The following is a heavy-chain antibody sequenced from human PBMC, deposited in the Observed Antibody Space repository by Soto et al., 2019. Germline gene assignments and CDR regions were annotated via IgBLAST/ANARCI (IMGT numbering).Heavy chain of an antibody. V-gene: IGHV3-23*01. CDR1: GLTFGRRS. CDR2: ITYSGGDA. J-gene: IGHJ4*02. D-gene: IGHD3-10*01. Sequence: GSLKLSCVASGLTFGRRSMIWVLQAPGEGLEWVSTITYSGGDAKYADSVRGRFAISRDNSKKTLYLQMSSLTAEDSSIYYCARGSTDSYQGSRIFDFWGRGTLVTVSS. CDR3: ARGSTDSYQGSRIFDF.